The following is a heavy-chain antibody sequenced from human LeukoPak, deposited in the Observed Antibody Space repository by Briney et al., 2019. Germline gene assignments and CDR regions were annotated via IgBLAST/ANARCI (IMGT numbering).Heavy chain of an antibody. CDR2: ISASGGTT. J-gene: IGHJ5*01. CDR1: GFTFNNYA. CDR3: AKEPREYCSSTSCPNWFDS. Sequence: GGSLRLSCAASGFTFNNYAMSWVRQAPGKGLEWVSAISASGGTTYYADSVKGRFTISRDNSENTLFLQMNSLRAEDTAVYYCAKEPREYCSSTSCPNWFDSWGQGTLVTVTS. V-gene: IGHV3-23*01. D-gene: IGHD2-2*01.